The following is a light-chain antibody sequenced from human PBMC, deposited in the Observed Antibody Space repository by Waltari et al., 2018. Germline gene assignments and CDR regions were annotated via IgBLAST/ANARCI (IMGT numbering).Light chain of an antibody. CDR1: SANSGSNT. CDR3: AAWDDSLNGPV. J-gene: IGLJ2*01. V-gene: IGLV1-44*01. CDR2: SNN. Sequence: HSVLTQPPSASGTPGQRVTISCSGSSANSGSNTVNWYQQLPGTAPKLLISSNNQRPSGVPDRFSGSKSGTSASLAISGRQSEDEADYYCAAWDDSLNGPVFGGGTKLTVL.